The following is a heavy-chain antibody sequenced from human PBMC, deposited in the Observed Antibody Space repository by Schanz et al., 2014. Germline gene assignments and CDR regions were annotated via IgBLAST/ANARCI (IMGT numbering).Heavy chain of an antibody. J-gene: IGHJ2*01. CDR1: GFNFSDYA. V-gene: IGHV3-23*04. D-gene: IGHD2-21*02. Sequence: EVQLVESGGGLIQPGGSLRLSCAASGFNFSDYAMCWVRQAPGKGLEWVSAINTGVNTNYADSVRGRFTMSRDNSKNTLYLQMNSLRAGDAAVYYCAKGRFEVDCGDGCFNWYFDLWGRGTLXTVSS. CDR2: INTGVNT. CDR3: AKGRFEVDCGDGCFNWYFDL.